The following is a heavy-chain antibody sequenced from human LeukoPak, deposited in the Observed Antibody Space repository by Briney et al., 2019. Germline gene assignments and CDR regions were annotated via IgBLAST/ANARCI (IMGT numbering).Heavy chain of an antibody. V-gene: IGHV1-69*06. D-gene: IGHD6-13*01. CDR1: GGTFSSYA. CDR2: IIPIFGTA. J-gene: IGHJ4*02. CDR3: ARDRLAAAGTAFDY. Sequence: ASVKVSCKASGGTFSSYAISWVRQAPGQGLEWMGGIIPIFGTANYAQKFQGGVTITADKSTSTAYMELSSLRSEDTAVYYCARDRLAAAGTAFDYWGQGTLVTVSS.